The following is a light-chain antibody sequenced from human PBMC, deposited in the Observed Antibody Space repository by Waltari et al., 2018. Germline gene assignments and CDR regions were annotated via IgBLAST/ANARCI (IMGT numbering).Light chain of an antibody. Sequence: EIVLTQSPGTLSLSPGERATLSCRASQSVSRTLAWYQQKAGQAPRLLIYDASSRATDIPDRFSGSGSGTDFSLTISRLEPEDFVVYYCQHYVRLPATFGQGTKVEIK. CDR1: QSVSRT. CDR3: QHYVRLPAT. V-gene: IGKV3-20*01. J-gene: IGKJ1*01. CDR2: DAS.